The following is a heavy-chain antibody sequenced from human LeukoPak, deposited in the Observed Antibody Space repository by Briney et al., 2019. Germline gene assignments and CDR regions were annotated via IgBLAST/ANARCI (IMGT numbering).Heavy chain of an antibody. D-gene: IGHD6-19*01. CDR1: GVSISSSSYY. J-gene: IGHJ4*02. V-gene: IGHV4-39*01. CDR2: IYYSGST. Sequence: SETLSLTCTVSGVSISSSSYYWGWIRQPPGKGLEWIGSIYYSGSTYYNPSLKSRVTISVDTSKNQFSLKLSSVTATDTAVYYCARQVGRWPVFIGYWGQGTLVTVSS. CDR3: ARQVGRWPVFIGY.